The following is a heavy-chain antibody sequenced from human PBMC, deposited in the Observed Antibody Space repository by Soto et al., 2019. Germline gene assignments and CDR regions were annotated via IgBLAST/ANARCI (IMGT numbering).Heavy chain of an antibody. Sequence: EVQLVESGGGLVQPGGSLRLSCAASGFTFSSYGVNWVRQAPGKGLEWVSYISSGTSTMFYPDSVKGRFTISRDNAKNSLYLQMNSLRDEDTAVYYCARDRNYYGSGSRYGLDVWGQGTTVIVSS. V-gene: IGHV3-48*02. J-gene: IGHJ6*02. CDR2: ISSGTSTM. D-gene: IGHD3-10*01. CDR3: ARDRNYYGSGSRYGLDV. CDR1: GFTFSSYG.